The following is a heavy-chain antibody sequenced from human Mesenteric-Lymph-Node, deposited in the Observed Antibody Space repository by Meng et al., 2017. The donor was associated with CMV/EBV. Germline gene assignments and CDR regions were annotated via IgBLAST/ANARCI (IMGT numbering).Heavy chain of an antibody. D-gene: IGHD3-16*02. J-gene: IGHJ4*02. Sequence: GESLKISCAASGFSVSSYWMHWVRQAPGKGLVWVSRINSDGSSTTYADPVKGRFTISRDNSKNTLYLQMNSLRAEDTAVYYCARERVWGSYRSPNDYWGQGTLVTVSS. CDR2: INSDGSST. V-gene: IGHV3-74*01. CDR3: ARERVWGSYRSPNDY. CDR1: GFSVSSYW.